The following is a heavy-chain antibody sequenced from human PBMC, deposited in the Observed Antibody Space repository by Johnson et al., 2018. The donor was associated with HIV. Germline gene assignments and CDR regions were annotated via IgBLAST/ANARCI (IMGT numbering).Heavy chain of an antibody. V-gene: IGHV3-64*01. CDR1: GFTFSSYA. Sequence: VQLVESGGGLVQPGGSLRLSCAASGFTFSSYAMHWVRQAPGKGLEYVSAISSNGGSTYYANSVKGRFTISRDNSKNTLYLQMGSLGAEDMAVYSCARDDSSSKGSAFDILGQGQMVTVSS. J-gene: IGHJ3*02. D-gene: IGHD6-6*01. CDR2: ISSNGGST. CDR3: ARDDSSSKGSAFDI.